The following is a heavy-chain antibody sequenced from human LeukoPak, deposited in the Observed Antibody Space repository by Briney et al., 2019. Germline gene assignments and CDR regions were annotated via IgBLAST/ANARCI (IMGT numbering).Heavy chain of an antibody. Sequence: GRSLRLSCTTSGFTFGDYGMSWFRQAPGKGLEWVSFIRSYSYSGATDYAASVKGRFVIARHDSESSAYLQMNSLRTEDTGMYYCAREPHPNCSGVQCPRDFWGQGTLVTVSS. CDR3: AREPHPNCSGVQCPRDF. V-gene: IGHV3-49*03. CDR2: IRSYSYSGAT. D-gene: IGHD2-15*01. J-gene: IGHJ4*02. CDR1: GFTFGDYG.